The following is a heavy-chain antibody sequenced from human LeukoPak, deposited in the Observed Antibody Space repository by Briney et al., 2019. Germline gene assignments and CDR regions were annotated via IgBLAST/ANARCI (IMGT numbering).Heavy chain of an antibody. J-gene: IGHJ4*02. Sequence: GASVKVSCKASGYTFTSYGISWVRQAPGQGLEWMGWISAYNGNTNYAQKLQGRVIMTTDTSTSTAYMELRSLRSDDTAVYYCARRNYYGSGSLYYFDYWGQGTLVTVSS. V-gene: IGHV1-18*01. CDR3: ARRNYYGSGSLYYFDY. D-gene: IGHD3-10*01. CDR2: ISAYNGNT. CDR1: GYTFTSYG.